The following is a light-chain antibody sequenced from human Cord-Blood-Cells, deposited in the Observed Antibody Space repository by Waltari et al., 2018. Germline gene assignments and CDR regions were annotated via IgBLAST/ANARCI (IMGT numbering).Light chain of an antibody. Sequence: DIVMTQSPDSLAVSLGERATINRKSSQSVLYSSNNKNYLAWYQQKPGQPPKLLIYLASTRESGVPDRFSGSGSGTDFTLTISSLQAEDVAVYYCQQYYSTPTWTFGQGTKVEIK. J-gene: IGKJ1*01. CDR1: QSVLYSSNNKNY. V-gene: IGKV4-1*01. CDR2: LAS. CDR3: QQYYSTPTWT.